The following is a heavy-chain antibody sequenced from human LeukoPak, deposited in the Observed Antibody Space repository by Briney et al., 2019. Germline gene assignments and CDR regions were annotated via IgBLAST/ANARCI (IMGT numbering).Heavy chain of an antibody. Sequence: ASVKVSCKASGYTFTGYYMHWVRQAPGQGLEWMGWINPNSGGTNYAQKFQGRVTMTRDMSISTAYMELSRLRSDDTAVYYCARAGNLTVVRLDDAFDIWGQGTMVTVSS. J-gene: IGHJ3*02. D-gene: IGHD4-23*01. CDR1: GYTFTGYY. CDR2: INPNSGGT. V-gene: IGHV1-2*02. CDR3: ARAGNLTVVRLDDAFDI.